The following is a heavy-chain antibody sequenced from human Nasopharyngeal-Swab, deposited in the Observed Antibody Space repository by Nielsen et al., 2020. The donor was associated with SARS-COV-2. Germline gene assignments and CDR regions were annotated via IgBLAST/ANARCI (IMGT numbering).Heavy chain of an antibody. CDR3: ARDGPYYDFWSGYWGSMDV. Sequence: ASVKVSCKASGYTFTSYAMHWVRQAPGQRLEWMGWINAGNGNTKYSQKFQGRVTITRDTSASTAYMELSSLRSEDTAVYYCARDGPYYDFWSGYWGSMDVWGQGTTVTVSS. CDR1: GYTFTSYA. D-gene: IGHD3-3*01. CDR2: INAGNGNT. J-gene: IGHJ6*02. V-gene: IGHV1-3*01.